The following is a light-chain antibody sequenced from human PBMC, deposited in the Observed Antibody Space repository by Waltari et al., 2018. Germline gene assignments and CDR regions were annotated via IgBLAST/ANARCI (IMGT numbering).Light chain of an antibody. V-gene: IGLV1-51*01. CDR3: ATWDSSLRVVL. J-gene: IGLJ2*01. CDR2: DND. Sequence: QSVLTQPPSVSAAPGQTVTISCSGGSSNIGSHFVSWYQQPPGTAPKFLIYDNDKRPAGIPDRFSGSKSGTSATLGITGLQTGDEADYYCATWDSSLRVVLFGGGTKLTVL. CDR1: SSNIGSHF.